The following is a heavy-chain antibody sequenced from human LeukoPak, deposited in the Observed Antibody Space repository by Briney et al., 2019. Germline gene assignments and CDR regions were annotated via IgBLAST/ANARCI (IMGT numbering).Heavy chain of an antibody. CDR2: ISGSGGST. CDR1: GFTFSSYA. CDR3: AKASLSGVVPAAISY. Sequence: GGSLSLSCAASGFTFSSYAMSGVRQAPGKGLEGVSAISGSGGSTYYADSVKGRFTISRDNSKNTLYLQMNSLRAEDTAVYYCAKASLSGVVPAAISYWGQGTLVTVSS. J-gene: IGHJ4*02. D-gene: IGHD2-2*01. V-gene: IGHV3-23*01.